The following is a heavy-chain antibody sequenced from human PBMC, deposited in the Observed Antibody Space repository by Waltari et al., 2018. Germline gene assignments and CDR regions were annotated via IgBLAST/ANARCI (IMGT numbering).Heavy chain of an antibody. Sequence: QVQLQESGPGLVKPSETLSLTCAVSGYSISSGYYWGWIRQPPGKGLEWIGSIYHSGSTYYNPSLKSRVTISVDTSKNQFSLKLSSVTAADTAVYYCARQGSGFGYWGQGTLVTVSS. CDR1: GYSISSGYY. V-gene: IGHV4-38-2*01. CDR3: ARQGSGFGY. CDR2: IYHSGST. D-gene: IGHD6-19*01. J-gene: IGHJ4*02.